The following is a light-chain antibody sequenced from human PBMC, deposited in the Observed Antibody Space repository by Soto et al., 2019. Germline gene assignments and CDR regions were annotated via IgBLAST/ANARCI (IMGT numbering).Light chain of an antibody. J-gene: IGKJ1*01. V-gene: IGKV3-20*01. Sequence: EIVLTQSPGTLSLSPGEGATLSCRACQGVSSSYLAWNQQKPGKAPRLLFYVASSRATGIPDRFIGSGSGTDFTLTISRLEPEDFAVYYCQQYGSSPRTFGQGTKVEIK. CDR3: QQYGSSPRT. CDR1: QGVSSSY. CDR2: VAS.